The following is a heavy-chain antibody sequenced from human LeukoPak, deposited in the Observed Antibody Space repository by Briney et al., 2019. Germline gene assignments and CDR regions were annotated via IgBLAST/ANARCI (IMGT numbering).Heavy chain of an antibody. CDR2: IKQDGSEK. D-gene: IGHD4-17*01. Sequence: GGSLRLSCAASGFTFSSYWMSWVRQAPGKGLGWVANIKQDGSEKYYVDSVKGRFTISRDNAKNSLYLQMNSLRAEDTAVYYCARTTVTGDYDWFDPWGQGTLVTVSS. V-gene: IGHV3-7*01. J-gene: IGHJ5*02. CDR3: ARTTVTGDYDWFDP. CDR1: GFTFSSYW.